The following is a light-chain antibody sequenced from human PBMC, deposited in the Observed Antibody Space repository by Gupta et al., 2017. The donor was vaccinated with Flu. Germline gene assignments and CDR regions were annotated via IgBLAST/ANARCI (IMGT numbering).Light chain of an antibody. CDR2: GAS. CDR1: QGVNRTY. CDR3: QQYGGSLPYT. J-gene: IGKJ2*01. V-gene: IGKV3-20*01. Sequence: LSWSPGERATLSCRASQGVNRTYFAWYQQKPGQAPRLLIYGASRRDTGIPDRFSGSGSGTDFTLTISRREPEDFAVYYCQQYGGSLPYTFGQGTKLEIK.